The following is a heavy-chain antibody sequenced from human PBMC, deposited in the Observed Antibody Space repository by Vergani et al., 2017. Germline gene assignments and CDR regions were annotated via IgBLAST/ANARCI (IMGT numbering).Heavy chain of an antibody. V-gene: IGHV1-69*11. Sequence: QVQLVQSGAEVKKPGSSVKVSCKASGGTFSSYAISWVRQAPGQGLEWMGRIIPILGTANYAQKFQGRVTITADESTSTAYMELSSLRSEDTAVYYCARDYGDCSSTSCYGLGWFDPWGQGTLVTVSS. CDR2: IIPILGTA. CDR1: GGTFSSYA. J-gene: IGHJ5*02. D-gene: IGHD2-2*03. CDR3: ARDYGDCSSTSCYGLGWFDP.